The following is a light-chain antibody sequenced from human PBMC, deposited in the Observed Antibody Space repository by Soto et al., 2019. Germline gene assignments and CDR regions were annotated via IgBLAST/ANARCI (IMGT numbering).Light chain of an antibody. V-gene: IGLV2-8*01. CDR1: SSDVGGYKY. CDR3: TSYAGGNNV. J-gene: IGLJ1*01. CDR2: EVN. Sequence: QSALTQPPSASGSPGQSVTISCTGTSSDVGGYKYVSWYQQYPGKVPKLMVYEVNNRPSGVPDRFSGSKSGNTASLTVSGIQAEDEADYYCTSYAGGNNVFGTGTKVTVL.